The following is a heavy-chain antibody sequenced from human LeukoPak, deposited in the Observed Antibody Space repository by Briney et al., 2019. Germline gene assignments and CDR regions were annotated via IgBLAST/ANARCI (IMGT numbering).Heavy chain of an antibody. Sequence: GGSLRLSCAASGSTFSHYAMHWVRQAPGKGLEWVALISYDGSNIQYADSLKGRFTISRDNSKNTLYLQMNSLRVDDTAVYYCARDLPPEDVWGQGTTVTVSS. V-gene: IGHV3-30-3*01. CDR3: ARDLPPEDV. CDR2: ISYDGSNI. CDR1: GSTFSHYA. J-gene: IGHJ6*02.